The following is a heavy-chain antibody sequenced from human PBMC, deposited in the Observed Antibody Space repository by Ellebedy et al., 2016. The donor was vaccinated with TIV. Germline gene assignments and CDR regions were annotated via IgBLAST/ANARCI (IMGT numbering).Heavy chain of an antibody. V-gene: IGHV3-48*04. CDR1: GFTFSGFC. Sequence: PGGSLRLSCAASGFTFSGFCMNWVRQAPGKGLEWLASGSSSGDTINYADSVKVRFTISRDNAKNSLFLQMNALGGEDTAVYFCARANYGDNENYWGQGTLVSVSS. CDR3: ARANYGDNENY. CDR2: GSSSGDTI. D-gene: IGHD4-17*01. J-gene: IGHJ4*02.